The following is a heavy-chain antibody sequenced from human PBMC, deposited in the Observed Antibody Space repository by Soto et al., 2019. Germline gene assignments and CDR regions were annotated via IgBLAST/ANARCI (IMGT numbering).Heavy chain of an antibody. Sequence: EVQLVESGGGLVQPGGSLRLSCAASGFTFSSYSLNWVRQAPGKGLEWVSYISTSGSKIYYADSVKGRFTISRDNANNSQYLQMNSMRDGDTAVYYCASDWYSDAHAPEAFDIWGQGTMVIVSS. V-gene: IGHV3-48*02. CDR3: ASDWYSDAHAPEAFDI. D-gene: IGHD5-18*01. CDR2: ISTSGSKI. CDR1: GFTFSSYS. J-gene: IGHJ3*02.